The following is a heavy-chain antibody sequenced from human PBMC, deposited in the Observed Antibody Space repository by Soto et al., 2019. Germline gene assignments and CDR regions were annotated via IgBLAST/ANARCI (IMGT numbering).Heavy chain of an antibody. Sequence: VGSLRLSCAAYGFTFSSYAMSWVRQAPGKGLEWVSGISSGGGGTYYADSVKGRFTISRDNSKNTLYLQMNSLRAEDTAVYYGAKSRGSSVYGSFDEWCHGTLVTVFS. CDR1: GFTFSSYA. CDR3: AKSRGSSVYGSFDE. J-gene: IGHJ4*01. CDR2: ISSGGGGT. D-gene: IGHD5-12*01. V-gene: IGHV3-23*01.